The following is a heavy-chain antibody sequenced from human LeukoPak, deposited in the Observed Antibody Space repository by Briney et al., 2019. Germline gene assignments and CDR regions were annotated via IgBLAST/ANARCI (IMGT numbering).Heavy chain of an antibody. Sequence: GGSLRLSCAASGFTFSSYGMHWVRQAPGKGLGWVAVIWYDGSNKYYADSVKGRSTISRDNSKNTLYLQMNSLRAEDTAVYYCAKDRYSYGYAFDYWGQGTLVTVSS. CDR3: AKDRYSYGYAFDY. J-gene: IGHJ4*02. CDR1: GFTFSSYG. V-gene: IGHV3-33*06. D-gene: IGHD5-18*01. CDR2: IWYDGSNK.